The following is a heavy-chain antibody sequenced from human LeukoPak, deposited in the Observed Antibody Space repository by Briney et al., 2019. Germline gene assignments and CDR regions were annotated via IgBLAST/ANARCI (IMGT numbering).Heavy chain of an antibody. V-gene: IGHV1-3*01. J-gene: IGHJ6*02. CDR2: INGGNGNT. Sequence: ASVKVSCKTSGYTFTTYAIHWVRQAPGQRPEWMGWINGGNGNTQYSQKFQGRVTITRDTSASTAYKELSSLKSEDTAVYYCASPYPGIAAAGHSFYYGMDVWGQGTTVTVSS. D-gene: IGHD6-13*01. CDR1: GYTFTTYA. CDR3: ASPYPGIAAAGHSFYYGMDV.